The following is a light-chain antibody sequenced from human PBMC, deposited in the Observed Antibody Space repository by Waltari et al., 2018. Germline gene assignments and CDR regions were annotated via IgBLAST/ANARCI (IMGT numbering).Light chain of an antibody. V-gene: IGKV3-20*01. CDR1: QTVSSIS. CDR2: GAS. Sequence: EIVLTQSPGTLSLSPGERATLSCLASQTVSSISLSWYQQKPGQAPRLLIYGASSRATGIPDRFSGSGSGTDFTLTISRLGPEDFAVYYCQQYDGPVVTFGGGTKVEI. CDR3: QQYDGPVVT. J-gene: IGKJ4*01.